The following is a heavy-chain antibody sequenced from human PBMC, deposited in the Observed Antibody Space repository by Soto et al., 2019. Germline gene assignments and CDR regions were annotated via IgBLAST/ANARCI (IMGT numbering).Heavy chain of an antibody. CDR2: IYYSGST. D-gene: IGHD3-9*01. CDR1: GGSISSGGYY. V-gene: IGHV4-31*03. J-gene: IGHJ4*02. CDR3: ARGRRYFDWLFDY. Sequence: PSETLSLTCTVSGGSISSGGYYWSWLRQHPGKGLEWIGYIYYSGSTYYNPSLKSRVTISVDTSKNQFSLKLSSVTAADTAVYYCARGRRYFDWLFDYWGQGTLVTVSS.